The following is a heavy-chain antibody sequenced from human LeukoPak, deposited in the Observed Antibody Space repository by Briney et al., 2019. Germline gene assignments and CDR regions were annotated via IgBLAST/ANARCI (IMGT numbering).Heavy chain of an antibody. J-gene: IGHJ4*02. CDR1: GGTFSSYA. D-gene: IGHD6-6*01. CDR3: ARAGSSSSTGSDY. CDR2: IIPIFGTA. V-gene: IGHV1-69*06. Sequence: GASVRVSCKASGGTFSSYAISWVRQAPGQGLEWMGGIIPIFGTANYAQKFQGRVTITADKSTSTAYMELSSLRSEDTAVYYCARAGSSSSTGSDYWGQGTLVTVSS.